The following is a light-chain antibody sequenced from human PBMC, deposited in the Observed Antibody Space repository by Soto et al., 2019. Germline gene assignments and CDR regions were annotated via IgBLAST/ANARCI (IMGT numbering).Light chain of an antibody. CDR1: QSILSTSDNNNY. CDR2: WAS. Sequence: DIVMAQSPDSLAVSLGERATVNCRSSQSILSTSDNNNYLAWYQQKPGQPPKALIYWASNRESGVPDRFSGSGSGTDFTLTINNLQAEDVAVYYCQQYYSSLHSFGQGTKVDNK. V-gene: IGKV4-1*01. J-gene: IGKJ2*01. CDR3: QQYYSSLHS.